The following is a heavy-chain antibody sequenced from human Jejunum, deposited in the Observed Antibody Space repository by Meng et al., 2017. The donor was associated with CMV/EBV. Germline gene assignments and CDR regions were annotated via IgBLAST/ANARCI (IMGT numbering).Heavy chain of an antibody. V-gene: IGHV3-48*03. CDR2: ISSSGSII. CDR3: ARETGTTSFDY. Sequence: ASGFTFSSYEMNWVRQAPGKGLEWVSYISSSGSIIYYADSVKGRFTISRDNAKNSLYLQMNSLRAEDTAVYYCARETGTTSFDYWGQGTRVTVSS. CDR1: GFTFSSYE. J-gene: IGHJ4*02. D-gene: IGHD1-1*01.